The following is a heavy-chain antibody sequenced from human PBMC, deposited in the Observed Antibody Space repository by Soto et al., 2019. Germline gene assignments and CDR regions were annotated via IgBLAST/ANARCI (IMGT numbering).Heavy chain of an antibody. CDR1: GGSISSYY. Sequence: SETLSLTCTVSGGSISSYYWSWIRQPPGKGLEWIGYIYYSGSTNYNPSLKSRVTISVDTSKNQFSLKLSSVTAADTAVYYCAAKDSSSHLWWFDPWGQGTLVTVSS. CDR2: IYYSGST. CDR3: AAKDSSSHLWWFDP. D-gene: IGHD6-13*01. J-gene: IGHJ5*02. V-gene: IGHV4-59*01.